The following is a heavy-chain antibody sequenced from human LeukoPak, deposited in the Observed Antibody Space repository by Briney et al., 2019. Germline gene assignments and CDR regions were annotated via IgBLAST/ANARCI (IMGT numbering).Heavy chain of an antibody. J-gene: IGHJ4*02. D-gene: IGHD3-9*01. Sequence: GGSLRLSCSASGFTFSSYAMHWVRQAPGKGLEYVSAISSNGGSTYYADSVKGRFTISRDNSKNTLYLQMSSLRAEDTAVYYCVKDYDILTGYFDYWGQGTLVTVSS. V-gene: IGHV3-64D*06. CDR3: VKDYDILTGYFDY. CDR1: GFTFSSYA. CDR2: ISSNGGST.